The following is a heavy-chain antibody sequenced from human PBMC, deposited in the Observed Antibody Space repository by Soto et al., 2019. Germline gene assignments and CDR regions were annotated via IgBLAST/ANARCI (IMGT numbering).Heavy chain of an antibody. V-gene: IGHV3-30*03. CDR1: GFTFSSYG. CDR2: ISYDGSNK. Sequence: QVQLVESGGGVVQPGRSLRLSCAASGFTFSSYGMHWVRQAPGKGLEWGAVISYDGSNKYYADSVKGRFTISRYNSKNTLYLQMNSLRAEDTAVYYCAGGSGSYPFYWGQGTMVTVSS. J-gene: IGHJ4*02. D-gene: IGHD3-10*01. CDR3: AGGSGSYPFY.